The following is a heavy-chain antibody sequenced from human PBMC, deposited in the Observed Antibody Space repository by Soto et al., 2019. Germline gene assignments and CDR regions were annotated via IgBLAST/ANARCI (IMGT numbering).Heavy chain of an antibody. Sequence: EVQLLESGGGLVQPGGSLRLSCAASGFTFSSYAMSWVRQAPGKGLEWVSAISGSGGSTYYADSVKGRFTISRDNSKNTLYLQMNSLRAEDTAVYYCAKDHVITISGVVIMPPPGIDVWGQGTTVTVSS. CDR2: ISGSGGST. D-gene: IGHD3-3*01. CDR1: GFTFSSYA. J-gene: IGHJ6*02. V-gene: IGHV3-23*01. CDR3: AKDHVITISGVVIMPPPGIDV.